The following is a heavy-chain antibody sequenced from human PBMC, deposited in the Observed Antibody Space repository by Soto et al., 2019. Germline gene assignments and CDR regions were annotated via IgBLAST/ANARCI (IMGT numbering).Heavy chain of an antibody. V-gene: IGHV1-69*13. CDR2: IIPIFGTA. J-gene: IGHJ6*02. CDR1: GGTFSSYA. CDR3: ARGRSITIFGVVSNYYYGMDV. Sequence: SVKVSCKASGGTFSSYAISWVRQAPGQGLEWMGGIIPIFGTANYAQKFQGRVTITADESTSTAYMELSSLRSGDTAVYYCARGRSITIFGVVSNYYYGMDVWGQGTTVTVSS. D-gene: IGHD3-3*01.